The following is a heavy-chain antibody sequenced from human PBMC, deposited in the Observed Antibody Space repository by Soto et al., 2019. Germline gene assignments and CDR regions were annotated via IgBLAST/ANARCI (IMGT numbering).Heavy chain of an antibody. J-gene: IGHJ4*02. CDR3: ARASSGQSCFDY. CDR1: GFTFSSYA. CDR2: ISHDGSKK. Sequence: QVKLVESGGGVVQSGRSLRLSCAASGFTFSSYAMHWVRQAPGKGLEWVAVISHDGSKKYYADSVKGRFTTSRDNSKNTLYLQMNSLRDEDTAVYYCARASSGQSCFDYWGQGTLVTVSS. V-gene: IGHV3-30-3*01. D-gene: IGHD6-19*01.